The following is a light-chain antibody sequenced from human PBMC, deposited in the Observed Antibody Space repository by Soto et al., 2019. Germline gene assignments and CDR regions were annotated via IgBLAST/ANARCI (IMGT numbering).Light chain of an antibody. Sequence: EIVLTQSPATLSLSPGERATLSCRASQSVGNYFAWYQQKFGQAPRLLIYDASNRATGIPARFSGSGSATDFTLTISSLEPEDFAIYYCQQRYNWPLTFGQGTKVDIK. CDR1: QSVGNY. J-gene: IGKJ1*01. CDR3: QQRYNWPLT. CDR2: DAS. V-gene: IGKV3-11*01.